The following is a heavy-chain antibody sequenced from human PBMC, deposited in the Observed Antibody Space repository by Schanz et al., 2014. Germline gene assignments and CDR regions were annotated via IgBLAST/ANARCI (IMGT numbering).Heavy chain of an antibody. Sequence: QVQLVESGGGVVQPGGSLRLSCAASGFTFSTYGMHWVRQAPGKGLEWVAFIRDDGTYQNYADSIKGRFTVSRDNSKTTVFLQMHSLRADDTAVYYCAKDEISAAAGTVGVDYWGQGTLVTVSS. J-gene: IGHJ4*02. CDR3: AKDEISAAAGTVGVDY. V-gene: IGHV3-30*02. D-gene: IGHD6-13*01. CDR2: IRDDGTYQ. CDR1: GFTFSTYG.